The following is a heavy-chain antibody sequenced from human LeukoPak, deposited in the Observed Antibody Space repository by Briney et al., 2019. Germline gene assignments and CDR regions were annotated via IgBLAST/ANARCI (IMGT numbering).Heavy chain of an antibody. CDR3: ARETTRSHWFDP. J-gene: IGHJ5*02. V-gene: IGHV4-34*01. Sequence: SETLSLTCAVYGGSFSGYYWSWIRQPPGKGLEWIGEINHSGSTNYNPSLKSRVTISVDTSKNQFSLKPSSVTAADTAVYYCARETTRSHWFDPWGQGTLVTVSS. D-gene: IGHD1-7*01. CDR2: INHSGST. CDR1: GGSFSGYY.